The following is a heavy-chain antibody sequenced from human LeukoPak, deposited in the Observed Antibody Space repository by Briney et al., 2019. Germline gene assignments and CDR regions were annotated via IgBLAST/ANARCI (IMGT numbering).Heavy chain of an antibody. CDR2: IIPIFGTA. V-gene: IGHV1-69*05. Sequence: AASVKVSCKASGGTFSSYAISWVRQAPGQGLEWMGGIIPIFGTANYAQKFQGRVTITTDESTSTAYMELSSLRSEDTAVYYCARDQVPEGYSGNYWGQGTLVTVSS. J-gene: IGHJ4*02. D-gene: IGHD5-12*01. CDR1: GGTFSSYA. CDR3: ARDQVPEGYSGNY.